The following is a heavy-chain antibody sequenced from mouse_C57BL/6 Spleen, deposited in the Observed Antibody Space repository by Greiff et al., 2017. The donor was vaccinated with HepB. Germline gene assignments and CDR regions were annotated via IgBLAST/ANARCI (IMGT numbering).Heavy chain of an antibody. J-gene: IGHJ1*03. Sequence: QVQLQQSGAELVRPGASVTLSCKASGYTFTDYEMHWVKQTPVHGLEWIGAIDPETGGTAYSQKFKGKAILTADKSSSTAYMELRSLTSEDSAVYYCTRNGYYGYFDVWGTGTTVTVSS. D-gene: IGHD2-2*01. CDR2: IDPETGGT. CDR1: GYTFTDYE. V-gene: IGHV1-15*01. CDR3: TRNGYYGYFDV.